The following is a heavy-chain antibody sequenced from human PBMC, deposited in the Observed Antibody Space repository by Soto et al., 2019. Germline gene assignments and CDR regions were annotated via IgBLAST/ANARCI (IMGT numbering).Heavy chain of an antibody. Sequence: GGSLRLSCAASGFTFSNYGMHWVRQAPGKGLEWVAVMWYDGDSKDYAGSVKGRFTISRDNSKNTLFLQMNSLRAEDTAVYFCARDRSASYSPVYYYYGMDVWGQGTAVTVSS. V-gene: IGHV3-33*01. CDR3: ARDRSASYSPVYYYYGMDV. D-gene: IGHD3-10*01. CDR2: MWYDGDSK. J-gene: IGHJ6*02. CDR1: GFTFSNYG.